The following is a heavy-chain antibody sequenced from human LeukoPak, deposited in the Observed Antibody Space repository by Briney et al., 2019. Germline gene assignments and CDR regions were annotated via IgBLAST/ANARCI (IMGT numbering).Heavy chain of an antibody. J-gene: IGHJ4*02. V-gene: IGHV3-48*01. CDR3: ARDPLADSTSCLQN. D-gene: IGHD2-2*01. Sequence: GGSLRLSCAASGFTFSSYSMNWVRQAPGKGLEWVSYISSSSSTIYYADSVKGRFTISRDNAKNSLYLQMNSRRAEDTAVYYCARDPLADSTSCLQNWGQGTLVTVSS. CDR2: ISSSSSTI. CDR1: GFTFSSYS.